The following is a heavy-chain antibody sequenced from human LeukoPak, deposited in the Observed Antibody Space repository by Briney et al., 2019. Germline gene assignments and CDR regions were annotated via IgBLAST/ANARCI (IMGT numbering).Heavy chain of an antibody. D-gene: IGHD6-13*01. J-gene: IGHJ5*02. CDR3: AKLIAVAGTSDWFDP. CDR2: ISYDGSKK. CDR1: GFTFSSHG. Sequence: GGSLRLSCAASGFTFSSHGIHWVRQAPGKGLEWVAVISYDGSKKYYADSVKGRFTISRDNSKNTVYLQMNSLRAEDTAVYYCAKLIAVAGTSDWFDPWGQGTLVTVSS. V-gene: IGHV3-30*18.